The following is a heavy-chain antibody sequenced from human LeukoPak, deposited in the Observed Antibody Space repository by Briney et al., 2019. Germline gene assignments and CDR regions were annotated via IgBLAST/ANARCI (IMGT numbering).Heavy chain of an antibody. CDR2: ISSSGSTI. J-gene: IGHJ6*02. CDR1: GLTFSSYE. Sequence: PGGSLRLSCAASGLTFSSYEMNWVRQAPGKGLEWVSYISSSGSTIYYADSVKGRFTISRDNAKNSLYLQMNSLRAEDTAVYYCARDKSRLRYCSSTSCPVGYYGMDVWGQGTTVTVSS. D-gene: IGHD2-2*01. CDR3: ARDKSRLRYCSSTSCPVGYYGMDV. V-gene: IGHV3-48*03.